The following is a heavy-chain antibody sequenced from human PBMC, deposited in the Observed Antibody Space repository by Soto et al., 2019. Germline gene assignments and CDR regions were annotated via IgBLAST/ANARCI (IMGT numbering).Heavy chain of an antibody. Sequence: EVRLVESGGGLVQPGGSLRLSCAASGFNFRNYWMHWVRQVPGKGLVWVSRINGDGSSAIYADSVKGRFTISRDNAKNTLYLQMNRLRVEDTAVYYCARTMEGAWFGYWGQGKLVTVPS. V-gene: IGHV3-74*01. D-gene: IGHD1-26*01. CDR2: INGDGSSA. CDR3: ARTMEGAWFGY. J-gene: IGHJ4*02. CDR1: GFNFRNYW.